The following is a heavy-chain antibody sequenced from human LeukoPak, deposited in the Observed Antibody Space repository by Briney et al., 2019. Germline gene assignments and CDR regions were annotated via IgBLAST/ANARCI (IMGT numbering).Heavy chain of an antibody. D-gene: IGHD3-3*01. CDR3: ARSTYYDFWSGPYYFDY. V-gene: IGHV1-18*01. CDR1: GYTFTSYG. J-gene: IGHJ4*02. CDR2: ISAYNGNT. Sequence: GASVKVSCKASGYTFTSYGISWVRQAPGQGLEWMGWISAYNGNTNYAQKLQGRVTMTTDTSTSTAYMELRSLRSDDTAVYYCARSTYYDFWSGPYYFDYSGQGTLVTVSS.